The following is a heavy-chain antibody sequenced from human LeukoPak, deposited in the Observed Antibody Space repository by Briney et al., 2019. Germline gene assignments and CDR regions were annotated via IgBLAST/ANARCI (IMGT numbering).Heavy chain of an antibody. CDR2: IYYSGVT. D-gene: IGHD3-10*01. CDR3: ASDPHYYGN. V-gene: IGHV4-39*01. Sequence: PSDTLSLTCTVSGDSISSSSYYWGWIRQPPGKGLEWIGSIYYSGVTYYNPSLKSRVTISVDTSKNQFSLKLSCVTAADTAVYYCASDPHYYGNWGQGTLVTVSS. CDR1: GDSISSSSYY. J-gene: IGHJ4*02.